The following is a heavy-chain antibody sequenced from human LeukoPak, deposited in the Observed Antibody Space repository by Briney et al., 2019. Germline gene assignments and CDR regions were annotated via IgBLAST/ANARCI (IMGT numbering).Heavy chain of an antibody. Sequence: ASVKVSCKASGYTFTSYAMHWVRQAPGQRLEWMGWINAGNGNTKYSQKFQGRVTITRDTSASTAYMELSSLRSEDTAVYYCAREGHPYYYGSGSYYPNAFDIWGQGTMVTVSS. D-gene: IGHD3-10*01. V-gene: IGHV1-3*01. J-gene: IGHJ3*02. CDR2: INAGNGNT. CDR1: GYTFTSYA. CDR3: AREGHPYYYGSGSYYPNAFDI.